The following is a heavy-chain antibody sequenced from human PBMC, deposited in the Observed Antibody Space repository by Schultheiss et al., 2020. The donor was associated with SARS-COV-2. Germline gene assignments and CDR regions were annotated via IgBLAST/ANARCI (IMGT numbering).Heavy chain of an antibody. V-gene: IGHV4-59*10. D-gene: IGHD6-13*01. J-gene: IGHJ5*02. CDR3: TRVWYSSSPFDP. Sequence: SQTLSLTCAVYGGSFSGYYWSWIRQPAGKGLEWIGRIYTSGSTNYNPSLKNRVTMSLDTSKNQFSLTLRSVTAADTAMYYCTRVWYSSSPFDPWGQGTLVTVSS. CDR2: IYTSGST. CDR1: GGSFSGYY.